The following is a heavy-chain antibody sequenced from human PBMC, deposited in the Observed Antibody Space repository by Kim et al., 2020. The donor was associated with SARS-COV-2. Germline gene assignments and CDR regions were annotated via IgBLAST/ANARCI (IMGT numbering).Heavy chain of an antibody. CDR2: INHSGHT. CDR3: ARGKPINTAMFTVTPYYYHGMDV. J-gene: IGHJ6*02. V-gene: IGHV4-34*01. CDR1: GVSFSGYY. D-gene: IGHD5-18*01. Sequence: SETLSLTCAVYGVSFSGYYWSWIRQSPGKGLEWIGEINHSGHTNHNPSLKSRVTISVDTSKNQFSLKVTSVTAADTAVYYCARGKPINTAMFTVTPYYYHGMDVWGQGTTVTVSS.